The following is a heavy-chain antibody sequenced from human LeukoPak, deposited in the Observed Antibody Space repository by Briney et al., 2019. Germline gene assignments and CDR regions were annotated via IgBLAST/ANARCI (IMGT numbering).Heavy chain of an antibody. J-gene: IGHJ4*02. D-gene: IGHD5-24*01. Sequence: GGSLRLSCAASGFTFSSYGMHWVRQAPGKGLEWVAVISYDGSNKYYADSVKGRFAISRDNSKNTLYLQMNSLRAEDTAVYYCAKDDRWLQFCCWGQGTLVTVSA. CDR1: GFTFSSYG. V-gene: IGHV3-30*18. CDR3: AKDDRWLQFCC. CDR2: ISYDGSNK.